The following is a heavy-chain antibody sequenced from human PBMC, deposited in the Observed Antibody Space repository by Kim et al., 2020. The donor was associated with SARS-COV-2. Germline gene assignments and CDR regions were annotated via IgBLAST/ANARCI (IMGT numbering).Heavy chain of an antibody. CDR2: IYPGDSDT. V-gene: IGHV5-51*01. D-gene: IGHD6-13*01. CDR3: ARGPLIAAAATYYFDY. Sequence: GESLKISCKGSGYSFTSYWIGWVRQMPGKGLEWMGIIYPGDSDTRYSPSFQGQVTISADKSISTAYLQWSSLKASDTAMYYCARGPLIAAAATYYFDYWGQGTLVTVSS. CDR1: GYSFTSYW. J-gene: IGHJ4*02.